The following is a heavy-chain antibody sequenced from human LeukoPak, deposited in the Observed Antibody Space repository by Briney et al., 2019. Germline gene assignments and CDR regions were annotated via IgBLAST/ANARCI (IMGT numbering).Heavy chain of an antibody. J-gene: IGHJ6*04. V-gene: IGHV3-7*03. CDR1: GFTFSSYW. CDR3: ARMDVVPAASISGMDV. Sequence: GGSLRLSCAASGFTFSSYWMSRVRQAPGKGLEWVANIKQDGSEKYYVDSVKGRFTISRDNAKNSLYLQMNSLRAEDTAVYYCARMDVVPAASISGMDVWGKGTTVTVSS. CDR2: IKQDGSEK. D-gene: IGHD2-2*01.